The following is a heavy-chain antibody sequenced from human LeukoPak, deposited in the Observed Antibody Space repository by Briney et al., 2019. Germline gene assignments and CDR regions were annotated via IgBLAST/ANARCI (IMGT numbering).Heavy chain of an antibody. Sequence: GGSLRLSCAASGYTFSTYWMHWVRQGPGKGLVWVSRINEDGSSTSYAESVRGRFTISRDNAKNTLYLQMNSLRAEDTAVYFCAKDTRGVTGSVTAHYYYYMDVWGKGTTVTVSS. CDR2: INEDGSST. CDR3: AKDTRGVTGSVTAHYYYYMDV. J-gene: IGHJ6*03. D-gene: IGHD2-21*02. CDR1: GYTFSTYW. V-gene: IGHV3-74*01.